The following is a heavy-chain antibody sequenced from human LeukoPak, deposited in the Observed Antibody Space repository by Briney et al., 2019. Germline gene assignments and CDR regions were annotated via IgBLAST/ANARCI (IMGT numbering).Heavy chain of an antibody. D-gene: IGHD5-18*01. Sequence: SVKVSCKASGGTFTSYAISWVRQAPGQGLEWMGGIIPIFGTANYAQKFQGRVTITADESTSTAYMELSSLRSEDTAVYYCAISTKRGYSYGFDYWGQGTLVTVSS. J-gene: IGHJ4*01. CDR1: GGTFTSYA. CDR3: AISTKRGYSYGFDY. V-gene: IGHV1-69*13. CDR2: IIPIFGTA.